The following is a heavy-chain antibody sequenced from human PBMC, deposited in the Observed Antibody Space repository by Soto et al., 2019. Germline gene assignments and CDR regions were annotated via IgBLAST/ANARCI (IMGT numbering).Heavy chain of an antibody. J-gene: IGHJ6*02. Sequence: SGGSLRLSCAASGFTFSSYWMSWVRQAPGKGLEWVANIKQDGSEKYYVDSVKGRFTISRDNAKNSLYLQMNSLRAEDTAVYYCARAPYSGSYYIYYYGMDVWGQGTTVTVSS. D-gene: IGHD1-26*01. CDR2: IKQDGSEK. V-gene: IGHV3-7*04. CDR1: GFTFSSYW. CDR3: ARAPYSGSYYIYYYGMDV.